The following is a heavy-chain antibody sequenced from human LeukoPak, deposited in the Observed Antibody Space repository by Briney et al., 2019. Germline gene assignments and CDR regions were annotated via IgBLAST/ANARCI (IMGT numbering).Heavy chain of an antibody. J-gene: IGHJ4*02. Sequence: PGGSLRLSCAASGLTFSSHWMHWVRQAPGKGLVWVSRITNDGSSTTYADSVKGRFTISRDNAKNMLYLQVNSLRAEDTAVYYCARSADRSGYFREITLYYFDYWGQGTLVTVSS. D-gene: IGHD3-22*01. CDR3: ARSADRSGYFREITLYYFDY. CDR2: ITNDGSST. CDR1: GLTFSSHW. V-gene: IGHV3-74*01.